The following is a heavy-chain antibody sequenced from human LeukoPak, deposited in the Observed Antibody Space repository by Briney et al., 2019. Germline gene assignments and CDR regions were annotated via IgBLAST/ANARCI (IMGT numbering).Heavy chain of an antibody. CDR2: IYTSGST. CDR3: ARDYYVNGNWFDP. CDR1: GGSISSYY. D-gene: IGHD3-16*01. J-gene: IGHJ5*02. V-gene: IGHV4-4*07. Sequence: PSETMSLTCTVSGGSISSYYWSLNRQPAGKGLEWIGRIYTSGSTNYNPSLKSGVTMSVDTSKNQFSLKLSSVIAADTAVYYCARDYYVNGNWFDPWGQGTLVTVSS.